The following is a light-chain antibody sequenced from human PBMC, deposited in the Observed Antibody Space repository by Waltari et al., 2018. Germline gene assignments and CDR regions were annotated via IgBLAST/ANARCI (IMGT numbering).Light chain of an antibody. V-gene: IGKV3-20*01. J-gene: IGKJ2*01. CDR2: GAS. CDR1: QSFTSTH. CDR3: QCLDWVGSPRVYT. Sequence: EIVLTQSPGTLSLSPGERATLSCRASQSFTSTHLAWYQQKPGQDPRLLIDGASIRCTGVPDRFSGSTSGADVTLHISRVDPDDIAMYECQCLDWVGSPRVYTFGQGTRLEI.